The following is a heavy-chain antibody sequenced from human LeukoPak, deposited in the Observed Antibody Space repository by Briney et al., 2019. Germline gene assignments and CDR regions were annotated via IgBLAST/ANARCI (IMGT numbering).Heavy chain of an antibody. J-gene: IGHJ4*02. CDR2: INHSGST. V-gene: IGHV4-34*01. CDR3: ARATEVGCSGGSCYSN. Sequence: PSETLSLTCAVYGGSFSGYYWSWIRQPPGKGLEWIGEINHSGSTNYNPSLKSRVTISVDTSKNQFSLKLSSVTAADTAVYYCARATEVGCSGGSCYSNWGQGTLVTVSS. D-gene: IGHD2-15*01. CDR1: GGSFSGYY.